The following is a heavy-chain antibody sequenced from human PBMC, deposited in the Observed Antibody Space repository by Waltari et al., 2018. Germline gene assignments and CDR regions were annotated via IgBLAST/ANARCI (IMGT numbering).Heavy chain of an antibody. CDR3: ARSGGLLDAFDI. V-gene: IGHV1-2*06. D-gene: IGHD3-16*01. CDR1: GYTFTGYY. J-gene: IGHJ3*02. Sequence: QVQLVQSGAEVKKPGASVKVSCKASGYTFTGYYMHWVRQAPGQGLEWMGRINPNSGGTNYAQKCQGRFTMTRDTSISTAYMELSRLRSDDTAVYYCARSGGLLDAFDIWGQGTMVTVSS. CDR2: INPNSGGT.